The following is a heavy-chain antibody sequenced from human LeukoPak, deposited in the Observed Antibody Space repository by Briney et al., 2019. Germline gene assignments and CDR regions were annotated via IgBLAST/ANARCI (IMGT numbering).Heavy chain of an antibody. CDR2: IYPGDSDT. V-gene: IGHV5-51*01. CDR1: GYSFTSYW. Sequence: GESLKISCKGSGYSFTSYWIGWVRQMPGKGLEWMGIIYPGDSDTRYSPSFQGQVTISADKSISTAYLQWSSLKASDTAVYYCARQYSGSYYGIDYFDYWGQGTLVTVSS. CDR3: ARQYSGSYYGIDYFDY. D-gene: IGHD1-26*01. J-gene: IGHJ4*02.